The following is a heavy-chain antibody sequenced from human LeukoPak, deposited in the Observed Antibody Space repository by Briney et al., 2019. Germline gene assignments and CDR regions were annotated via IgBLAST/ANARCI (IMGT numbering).Heavy chain of an antibody. CDR1: GGSISSSSYY. CDR3: AREGGQGTRRIHAFDI. D-gene: IGHD3-16*01. Sequence: PSETLSLTCTVSGGSISSSSYYWGWFRQPPGKGLEWIGSIYYSGSTYYNPSLKSRVTISVDTSKNQFSLKLSSVTAADTAVYYCAREGGQGTRRIHAFDIWGQGTMVTVSS. CDR2: IYYSGST. J-gene: IGHJ3*02. V-gene: IGHV4-39*07.